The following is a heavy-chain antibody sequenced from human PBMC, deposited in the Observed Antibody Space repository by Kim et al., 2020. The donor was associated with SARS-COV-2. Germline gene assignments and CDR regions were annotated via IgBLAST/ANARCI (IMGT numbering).Heavy chain of an antibody. Sequence: SETLSLICSVSGGSISSYYWSWMRQPPGRELEWIGNVYYTGNTNYNHSLKSRVTISIDTSKNQFSLKLNSMTAADTAVFYCARVFWGLGGTGTFDYWGQGTLVTVSS. J-gene: IGHJ4*02. D-gene: IGHD7-27*01. CDR1: GGSISSYY. CDR2: VYYTGNT. V-gene: IGHV4-59*01. CDR3: ARVFWGLGGTGTFDY.